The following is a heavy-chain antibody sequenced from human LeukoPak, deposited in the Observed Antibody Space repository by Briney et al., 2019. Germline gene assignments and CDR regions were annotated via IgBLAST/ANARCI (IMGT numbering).Heavy chain of an antibody. J-gene: IGHJ4*02. CDR2: ISAYNGNT. D-gene: IGHD2-21*02. CDR3: ASHCGGDCYPSYFDY. CDR1: GYTFTSYG. V-gene: IGHV1-18*01. Sequence: WASVKVSCKASGYTFTSYGISWVRQAPGQGLEWMGWISAYNGNTNYAQKFQGRVTITADESTSTAYMELSSLRSEDTAVYYCASHCGGDCYPSYFDYWGQGTLVTVSS.